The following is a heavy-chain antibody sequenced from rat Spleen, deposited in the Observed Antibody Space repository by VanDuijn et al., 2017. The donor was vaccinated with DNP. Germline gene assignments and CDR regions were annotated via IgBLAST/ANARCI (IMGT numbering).Heavy chain of an antibody. J-gene: IGHJ2*01. CDR1: GFTFSNYG. CDR2: INVGGGNT. Sequence: EVQLVESGGGLVQPGRSIKLSCATSGFTFSNYGMAWVRQAPTKGLEWVASINVGGGNTFYGDSVKGRFTISRDNAKNTQYLQMDSLRSEDTATYYCARHPSYGGSNYFDYWGQGVMVTVSS. V-gene: IGHV5S13*01. D-gene: IGHD1-11*01. CDR3: ARHPSYGGSNYFDY.